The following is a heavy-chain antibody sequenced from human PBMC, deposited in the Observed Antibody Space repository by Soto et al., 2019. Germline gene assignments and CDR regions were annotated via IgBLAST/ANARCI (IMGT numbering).Heavy chain of an antibody. CDR3: ARAWLDVYYYYGMDV. V-gene: IGHV4-34*01. D-gene: IGHD6-19*01. J-gene: IGHJ6*02. Sequence: SETLSLTCAVYGGSFSGYYWSWIRQPPGKGLEWIGEINHSGSTNYNPSLKSRVTISVDTSKNQFSLKLSSVTAADTAVYYCARAWLDVYYYYGMDVWGQGATVTVSS. CDR2: INHSGST. CDR1: GGSFSGYY.